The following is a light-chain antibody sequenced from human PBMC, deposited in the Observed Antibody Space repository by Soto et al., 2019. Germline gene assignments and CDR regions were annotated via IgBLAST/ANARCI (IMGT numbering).Light chain of an antibody. CDR3: SSFTSSNTWV. Sequence: QSVLTQPASVSGSPGQSITISCTGSSSDVGRYNFVSWYQQHPGRAPKLMIYEVSNRPSGVSNRFSASKSGNTASLTISGLQAEDEADYHCSSFTSSNTWVFGGGTKVTVL. J-gene: IGLJ3*02. CDR2: EVS. CDR1: SSDVGRYNF. V-gene: IGLV2-14*01.